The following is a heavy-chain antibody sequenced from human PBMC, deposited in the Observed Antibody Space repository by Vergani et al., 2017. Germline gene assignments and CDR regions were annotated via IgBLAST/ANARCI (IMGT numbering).Heavy chain of an antibody. CDR3: ASGEPSCYYIYYFDY. J-gene: IGHJ4*02. CDR2: IYYSGST. CDR1: GGSVSSGSYY. V-gene: IGHV4-61*10. Sequence: QVQLQESGPGLVKPSETLSLTCTVSGGSVSSGSYYWSWIRQPAGKGLEWSGYIYYSGSTNYNPALKSRVTISVDTSKNQFSLKLSSVTSADTAVYYCASGEPSCYYIYYFDYWGQGTLVTVSS. D-gene: IGHD3-22*01.